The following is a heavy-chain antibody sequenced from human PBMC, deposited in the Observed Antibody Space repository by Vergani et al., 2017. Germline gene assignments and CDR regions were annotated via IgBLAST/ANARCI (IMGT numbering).Heavy chain of an antibody. D-gene: IGHD2-2*02. J-gene: IGHJ6*03. CDR3: ARDRDCSSTSCYTSNYYYYMDV. CDR2: IIPIFGTA. V-gene: IGHV1-69*01. Sequence: QVQPVQSGAEVKKPGSSVKVSCKASGGTFSSYAISWVRQAPGQGLEWMGGIIPIFGTANYAQKFQGRVTITADESTSTAYMELSSLRSEDTAVYYCARDRDCSSTSCYTSNYYYYMDVWGKGTTVTVSS. CDR1: GGTFSSYA.